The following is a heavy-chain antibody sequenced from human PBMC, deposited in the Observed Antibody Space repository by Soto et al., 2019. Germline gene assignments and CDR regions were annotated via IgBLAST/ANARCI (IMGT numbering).Heavy chain of an antibody. CDR2: ISYDGSNK. V-gene: IGHV3-30*18. Sequence: GGSLRLSCAASGFTFSSYGMHWVRQAPGKGLEWVAVISYDGSNKYYADSVKGRFTISRDNSKNTLYLQMNSLRAEDTAVYYCAKEGVDTAMGTHFDYWGQGTLVTVSS. J-gene: IGHJ4*02. D-gene: IGHD5-18*01. CDR3: AKEGVDTAMGTHFDY. CDR1: GFTFSSYG.